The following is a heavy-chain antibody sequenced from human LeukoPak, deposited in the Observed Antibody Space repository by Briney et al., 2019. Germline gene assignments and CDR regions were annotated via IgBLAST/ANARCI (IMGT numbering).Heavy chain of an antibody. Sequence: PSETLSLTCAVSGGSISSNFWSWIRQPAGKGLEWIGRIYTSGSTYYNASLKSRVTISGDTSKNQFSLKLSSVTAADTAVYYCARLGSAMRDYMGKNYFDYWGQGTLVTVSS. J-gene: IGHJ4*02. CDR1: GGSISSNF. CDR3: ARLGSAMRDYMGKNYFDY. CDR2: IYTSGST. V-gene: IGHV4-4*07. D-gene: IGHD4-11*01.